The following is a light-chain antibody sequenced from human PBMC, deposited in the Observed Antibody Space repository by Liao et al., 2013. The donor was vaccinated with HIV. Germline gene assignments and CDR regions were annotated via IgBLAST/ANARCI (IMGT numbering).Light chain of an antibody. CDR1: NIGSKS. Sequence: SYELTQPPSVSVAPGKTARITCGGNNIGSKSVHWYQQKPGQAPVLVIYYDSDRPSGIPERFSGSNSGNTATLTLSGTQAMDEADYFCQAWDRSADVVFGGGTKLTVL. CDR3: QAWDRSADVV. CDR2: YDS. V-gene: IGLV3-21*01. J-gene: IGLJ2*01.